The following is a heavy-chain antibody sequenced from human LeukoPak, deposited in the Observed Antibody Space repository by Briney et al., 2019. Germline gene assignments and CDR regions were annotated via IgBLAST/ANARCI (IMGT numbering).Heavy chain of an antibody. Sequence: PSETLSPTCSVSGFSISSGYYWGWIRQPPGKGLELIAAIYHSGATYYNPSPKSRVTMSVDTSENQFSLKLRSVTAADTAVYYCARVLRINRPHHGGDYWGKGTLVIVSS. CDR1: GFSISSGYY. CDR2: IYHSGAT. D-gene: IGHD2-15*01. J-gene: IGHJ4*02. V-gene: IGHV4-38-2*02. CDR3: ARVLRINRPHHGGDY.